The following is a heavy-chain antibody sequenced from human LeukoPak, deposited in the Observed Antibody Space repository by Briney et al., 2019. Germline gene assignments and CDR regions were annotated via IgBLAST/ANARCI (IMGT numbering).Heavy chain of an antibody. CDR3: ARVAGERWLREDAFDI. J-gene: IGHJ3*02. V-gene: IGHV1-69*13. CDR1: GGTFSSYA. Sequence: SVKVSCKASGGTFSSYAISWVRQAPGQGLEWMGGIIPIFGTANYAQKFQGRVAITADESTSTAYMELSSLRSEDTAVYYCARVAGERWLREDAFDIWGQGTMVTVSS. D-gene: IGHD5-12*01. CDR2: IIPIFGTA.